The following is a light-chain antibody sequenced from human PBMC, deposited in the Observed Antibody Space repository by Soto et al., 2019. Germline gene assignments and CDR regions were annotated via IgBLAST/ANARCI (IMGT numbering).Light chain of an antibody. CDR1: QSVSSSY. CDR2: GAS. CDR3: PQYGSSPYT. V-gene: IGKV3-20*01. Sequence: EIVLTQSPGTLSLSPGERATLSCRASQSVSSSYLAWYQQKPGQAPRLLIYGASGRATGIPDRFSGSGSGSDFSVAISRLEPEDLAVYYCPQYGSSPYTVGQGTKLEMK. J-gene: IGKJ2*01.